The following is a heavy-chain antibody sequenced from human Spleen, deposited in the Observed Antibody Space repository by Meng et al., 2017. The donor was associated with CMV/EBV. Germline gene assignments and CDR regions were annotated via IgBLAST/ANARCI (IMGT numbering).Heavy chain of an antibody. CDR2: IIPIFGTA. D-gene: IGHD6-6*01. CDR3: ARGGYSSSAAGGYYYYGMDV. Sequence: SVKVSCKASGGTFSSYAISWVRQAPGQGLEWMGGIIPIFGTANYAQKFQGRVTITTDESTSTAYMELSSLRSEDTGVYYCARGGYSSSAAGGYYYYGMDVWGQGTTVTVSS. J-gene: IGHJ6*02. V-gene: IGHV1-69*05. CDR1: GGTFSSYA.